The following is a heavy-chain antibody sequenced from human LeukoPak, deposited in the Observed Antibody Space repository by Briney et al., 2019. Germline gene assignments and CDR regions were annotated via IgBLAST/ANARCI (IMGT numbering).Heavy chain of an antibody. CDR3: ATGRDGYFDY. V-gene: IGHV5-51*01. J-gene: IGHJ4*02. CDR1: GFTFTKYW. CDR2: MYLGDSET. Sequence: GESLKIYCKGSGFTFTKYWIGWVRQMPGKGLEWMGIMYLGDSETRYSPSFQGQVTISADKSISTAYLQWSSLKASDTAMYYCATGRDGYFDYWGQGTLVTVSS.